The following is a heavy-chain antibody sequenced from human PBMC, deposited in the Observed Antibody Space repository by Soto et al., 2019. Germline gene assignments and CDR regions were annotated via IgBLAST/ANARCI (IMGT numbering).Heavy chain of an antibody. CDR2: ISYDGSNK. CDR1: GFIFRSYG. Sequence: GGSLRLSCAASGFIFRSYGMRWVRQAPGKGLEWVAAISYDGSNKFYVDPVKGRFAISRDNSKNTVDLQMNSLRVEDTAVFYCAKDTYYHDSSGYYTFDYWGQGTLVTVSS. V-gene: IGHV3-30*18. D-gene: IGHD3-22*01. J-gene: IGHJ4*02. CDR3: AKDTYYHDSSGYYTFDY.